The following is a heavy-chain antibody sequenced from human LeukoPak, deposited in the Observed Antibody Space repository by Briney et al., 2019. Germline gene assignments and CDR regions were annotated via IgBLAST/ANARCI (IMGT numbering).Heavy chain of an antibody. CDR3: ERDIGQLRSDY. V-gene: IGHV4-38-2*02. CDR2: ISHSGTT. J-gene: IGHJ4*02. CDR1: GFSISSDYF. D-gene: IGHD2-2*01. Sequence: SETLSLTCAVSGFSISSDYFWGWIRQPPGKGLEWIGTISHSGTTFYKPSLKTRITISLDTSKNQFSLKMNSVTAADTAVYYCERDIGQLRSDYWGQGTLVTVSS.